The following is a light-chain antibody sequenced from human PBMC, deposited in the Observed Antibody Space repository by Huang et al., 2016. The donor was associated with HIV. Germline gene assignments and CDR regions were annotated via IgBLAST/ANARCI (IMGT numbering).Light chain of an antibody. CDR1: QSVLHNSNNNDY. Sequence: DIVMTQSPDSMTVSLGERATINGRSRQSVLHNSNNNDYLCWYQQKPGQPPKLLIYWASTRESGVRYRCSGSGSGTDFTLTISSLQAEDVAVYFCHQYYSTPQTFGQGTKVEIK. J-gene: IGKJ1*01. V-gene: IGKV4-1*01. CDR3: HQYYSTPQT. CDR2: WAS.